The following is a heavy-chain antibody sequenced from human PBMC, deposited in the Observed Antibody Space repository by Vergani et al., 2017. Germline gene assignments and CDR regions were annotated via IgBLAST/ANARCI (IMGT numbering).Heavy chain of an antibody. CDR2: IYWNDDK. CDR1: GFSLSTSGVG. CDR3: ARLTTVTPALWFYP. D-gene: IGHD4-17*01. J-gene: IGHJ5*02. V-gene: IGHV2-5*01. Sequence: QITLKESGPTLVKPTPTLTLTCTFSGFSLSTSGVGVGWIRQPPGKALEWLALIYWNDDKRYSPSLKSRLTITKDTSKNQVVLTMTNMDPVDTATYYCARLTTVTPALWFYPWGQGTLVTVSS.